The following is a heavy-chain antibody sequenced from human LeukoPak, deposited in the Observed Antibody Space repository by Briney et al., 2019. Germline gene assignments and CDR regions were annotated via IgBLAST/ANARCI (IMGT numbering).Heavy chain of an antibody. D-gene: IGHD3-16*01. Sequence: SETLSLACTVSGGSVSTSSYYWGWIRQPPGKGLEWIGRIYSSGYTYYNPSLKSRATISVDTSKNQFSLKLTSVTAADTAVYYCAGSDLIQDYWDYWGQGTLVTVSS. J-gene: IGHJ4*02. CDR1: GGSVSTSSYY. CDR2: IYSSGYT. CDR3: AGSDLIQDYWDY. V-gene: IGHV4-39*07.